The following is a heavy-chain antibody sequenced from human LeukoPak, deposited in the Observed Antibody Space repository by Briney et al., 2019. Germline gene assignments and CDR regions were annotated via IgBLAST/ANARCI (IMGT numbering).Heavy chain of an antibody. D-gene: IGHD6-6*01. CDR1: GGSISNYY. J-gene: IGHJ6*03. Sequence: SETLSLTCTVSGGSISNYYWSWIRQPPGKGLEWIGDIYYSGSTKYNPSLKSRVTISVDTSKNQFALRLSSVTAADTAVYYCARDWGVSARPGYMDVWGKGTTVTVSS. V-gene: IGHV4-59*01. CDR2: IYYSGST. CDR3: ARDWGVSARPGYMDV.